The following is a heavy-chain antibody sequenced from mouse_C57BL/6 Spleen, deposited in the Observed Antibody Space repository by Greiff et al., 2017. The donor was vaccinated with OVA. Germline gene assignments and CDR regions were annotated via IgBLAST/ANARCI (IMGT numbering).Heavy chain of an antibody. Sequence: VQLQQPGAELVRPGSSVKLSCKASGYTFTSYWMHWVKQRPIQGLEWIGNIDPSDSETHYNQKFKDKATLTVDKSSSTAYMKLSSLTSEDSAVYYCARCEDGYDVEFAYWGQGTTLTVSA. CDR3: ARCEDGYDVEFAY. J-gene: IGHJ2*01. CDR2: IDPSDSET. CDR1: GYTFTSYW. V-gene: IGHV1-52*01. D-gene: IGHD2-2*01.